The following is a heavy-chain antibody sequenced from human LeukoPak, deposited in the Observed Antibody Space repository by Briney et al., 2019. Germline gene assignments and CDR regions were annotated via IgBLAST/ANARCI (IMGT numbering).Heavy chain of an antibody. D-gene: IGHD3-22*01. CDR1: GFTFNTYG. J-gene: IGHJ4*02. CDR3: AKGRPGFYGLFDY. Sequence: GGSLRLSCSASGFTFNTYGMHWVRQAPGKGLEWVVFIRYDGSDKYYADSVKGRFTISRDNSKNTVDLQMNSLRVEDTAVYYCAKGRPGFYGLFDYWGQGTLVTVSS. V-gene: IGHV3-30*02. CDR2: IRYDGSDK.